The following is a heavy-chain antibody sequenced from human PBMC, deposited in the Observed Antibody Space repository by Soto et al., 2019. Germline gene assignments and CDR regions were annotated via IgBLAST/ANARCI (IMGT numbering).Heavy chain of an antibody. CDR1: GFTFSDHY. CDR3: VRDFAATGTYYFDF. Sequence: EVHLVESGGGSVQPGGSLSLSCAASGFTFSDHYMDWVRQAPGKGLEWIARSRNRANSYTTEYAASVKGRFTISRDDSKNSLYLQMNSLETEDTAIYYCVRDFAATGTYYFDFWGQGTLVTVSS. CDR2: SRNRANSYTT. D-gene: IGHD6-13*01. V-gene: IGHV3-72*01. J-gene: IGHJ4*02.